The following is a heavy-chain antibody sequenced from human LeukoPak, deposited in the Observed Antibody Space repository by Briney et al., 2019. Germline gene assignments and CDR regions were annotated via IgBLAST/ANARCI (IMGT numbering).Heavy chain of an antibody. D-gene: IGHD6-13*01. CDR3: ARTSTSWSHR. CDR2: ITSSGTTT. CDR1: GFTFSGYY. J-gene: IGHJ4*02. V-gene: IGHV3-11*01. Sequence: GGSLRLSCAASGFTFSGYYMSWIRQAPGKGLEWVSYITSSGTTTYYSDSVKGRFTISRDNAKNSLFLQMNSLGVEDTAVYYCARTSTSWSHRWGQGTLVTVSS.